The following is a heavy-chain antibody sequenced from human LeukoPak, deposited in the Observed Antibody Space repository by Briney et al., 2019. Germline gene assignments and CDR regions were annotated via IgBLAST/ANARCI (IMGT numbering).Heavy chain of an antibody. Sequence: ASVKVSCKASGYTFTSSSISWVRPAPGQGLEWMGWIRAYNGNTNYAQKLQGRVTMTTDTSTSTAYMELRSLRSDDTAVYYCATVRTYYYDSSGYYFDYWGEGTLVTVSS. J-gene: IGHJ4*02. CDR1: GYTFTSSS. CDR3: ATVRTYYYDSSGYYFDY. V-gene: IGHV1-18*01. CDR2: IRAYNGNT. D-gene: IGHD3-22*01.